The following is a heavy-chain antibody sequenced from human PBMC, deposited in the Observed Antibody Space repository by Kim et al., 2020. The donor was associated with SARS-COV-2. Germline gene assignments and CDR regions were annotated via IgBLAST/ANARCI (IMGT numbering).Heavy chain of an antibody. J-gene: IGHJ5*02. CDR3: ARGGIAVAGKDWFDT. Sequence: GESLKISCKGSGYSFTSYWISWVRQMPGKGLEWMGRIDPSDSYTNYSPSFQGHVTISADKSISTAYLQWSSLKASDTAMYYCARGGIAVAGKDWFDTWGQGTLVTVSS. CDR2: IDPSDSYT. D-gene: IGHD6-19*01. CDR1: GYSFTSYW. V-gene: IGHV5-10-1*01.